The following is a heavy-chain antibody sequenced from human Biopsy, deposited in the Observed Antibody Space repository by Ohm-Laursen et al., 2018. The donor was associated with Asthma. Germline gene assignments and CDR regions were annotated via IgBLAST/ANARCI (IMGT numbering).Heavy chain of an antibody. CDR1: RFTYE. J-gene: IGHJ4*02. Sequence: SLRLSCAALRFTYEMHWVRQAPGKGLEWVAVISYDGSSIYYADSVKGRFTISRDNSKNTLSLQMNSLTAEDMAVYYCAREGVAGTHIEDWGQGTLVTVSS. CDR3: AREGVAGTHIED. V-gene: IGHV3-30-3*01. D-gene: IGHD6-19*01. CDR2: ISYDGSSI.